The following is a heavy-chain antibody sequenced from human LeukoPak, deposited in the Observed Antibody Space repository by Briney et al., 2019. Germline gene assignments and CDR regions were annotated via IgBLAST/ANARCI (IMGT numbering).Heavy chain of an antibody. J-gene: IGHJ4*02. V-gene: IGHV3-21*01. CDR1: GFTLSSSS. CDR2: ISSSTYI. Sequence: GGSLRLSCAASGFTLSSSSINWVRQAPGKGLEWVSYISSSTYIYYADSVKDRFTISRDNAKNSLYLQMNNLRVEDTAVYYCAREAAVETHWGQGTLVTVSS. CDR3: AREAAVETH. D-gene: IGHD5-24*01.